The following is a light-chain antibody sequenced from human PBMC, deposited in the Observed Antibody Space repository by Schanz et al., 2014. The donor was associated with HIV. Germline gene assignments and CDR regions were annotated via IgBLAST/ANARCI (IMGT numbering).Light chain of an antibody. CDR1: SRDVGSSHR. Sequence: QSALTQPPSVSGSPGQSITISCTGTSRDVGSSHRVPWYQQHPGKVPKLMVYEGSKRPSGVPDRFSGSKSGNTASLTVSGLQAEDEADYFCQSFDTSLNGVVFGGGTKVTVL. CDR2: EGS. CDR3: QSFDTSLNGVV. J-gene: IGLJ2*01. V-gene: IGLV2-14*02.